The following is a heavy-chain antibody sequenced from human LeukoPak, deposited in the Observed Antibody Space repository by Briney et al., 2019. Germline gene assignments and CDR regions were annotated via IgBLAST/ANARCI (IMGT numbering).Heavy chain of an antibody. Sequence: GGSLRLSCAASGFTVSSNYMSWVRQAPGKGLEWVSVIYSGGSTYYADSVKGRFTISRHNSKNTLYLQMNSLRAEDTAVYYCASQGKAPYGDPFDYWGQGTLVTVSS. V-gene: IGHV3-53*04. CDR1: GFTVSSNY. CDR3: ASQGKAPYGDPFDY. D-gene: IGHD4-17*01. J-gene: IGHJ4*02. CDR2: IYSGGST.